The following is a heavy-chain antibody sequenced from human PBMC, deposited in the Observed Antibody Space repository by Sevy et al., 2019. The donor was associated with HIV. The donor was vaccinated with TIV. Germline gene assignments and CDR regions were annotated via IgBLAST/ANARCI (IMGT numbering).Heavy chain of an antibody. J-gene: IGHJ6*02. D-gene: IGHD6-6*01. CDR1: GGSISSYY. CDR3: ARDYSIYSSSSSYGMDV. CDR2: IYTSGST. Sequence: SETLSLTCTVSGGSISSYYWSWIRQPAGKGLEWIGRIYTSGSTNYNPSLKSRVTMSVDTSKNQFSLKLSSVTAADTAVYYCARDYSIYSSSSSYGMDVWGLGTTVTVSS. V-gene: IGHV4-4*07.